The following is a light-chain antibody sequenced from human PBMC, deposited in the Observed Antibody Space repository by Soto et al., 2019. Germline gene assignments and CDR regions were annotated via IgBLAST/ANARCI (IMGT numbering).Light chain of an antibody. Sequence: IQITHPHYILSASVCYRVIITCRASQSISRWLAWYQQKPGKATKLLIYDASSLESGVPSRFSGSGSGTEFTLTISSLQPDDFATYYCQQYNSYWTFGQGTKVDI. V-gene: IGKV1-5*01. CDR1: QSISRW. J-gene: IGKJ1*01. CDR2: DAS. CDR3: QQYNSYWT.